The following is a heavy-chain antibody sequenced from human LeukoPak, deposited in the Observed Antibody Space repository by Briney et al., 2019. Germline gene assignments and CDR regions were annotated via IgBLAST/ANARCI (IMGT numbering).Heavy chain of an antibody. V-gene: IGHV1-8*03. CDR2: MNHNSGNT. Sequence: VSVKVSCKASGYTFTSYDINWVRQATGQGLEWMGWMNHNSGNTGYAQKFQGRVTITRNASISTAYMELSSLRSEDTAVYYCARRVAAAQRRDYYYYMDVWGKGTTVTVSS. CDR3: ARRVAAAQRRDYYYYMDV. J-gene: IGHJ6*03. D-gene: IGHD6-13*01. CDR1: GYTFTSYD.